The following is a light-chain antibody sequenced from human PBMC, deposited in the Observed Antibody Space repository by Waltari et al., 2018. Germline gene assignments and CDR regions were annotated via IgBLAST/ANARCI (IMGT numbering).Light chain of an antibody. CDR2: DAS. J-gene: IGKJ2*01. CDR3: QLRTNLMFT. CDR1: QSVSRP. Sequence: EIVLTQSPATLSLSPGERPTLPCRASQSVSRPLAWYQQTPGQAPRLLIYDASNRATGIPARFSGSRSGTDFTLTISSLEPEDFTVYYCQLRTNLMFTFGQGSKLEI. V-gene: IGKV3-11*01.